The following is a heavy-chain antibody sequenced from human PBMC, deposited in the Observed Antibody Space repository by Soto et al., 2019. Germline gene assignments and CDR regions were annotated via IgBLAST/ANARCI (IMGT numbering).Heavy chain of an antibody. J-gene: IGHJ4*02. CDR2: IKEDGSEQ. V-gene: IGHV3-7*03. CDR1: GFTFNVYD. Sequence: EVQLVESGGGLVQPGGSLRLSCAASGFTFNVYDMTWVRQAPGKGLEWVASIKEDGSEQYYVDSVKGRFTISRDNAKNSLYLQMNSLRAEDTALYYCSRENWFQDYWGQGTLVTVSS. D-gene: IGHD3-10*01. CDR3: SRENWFQDY.